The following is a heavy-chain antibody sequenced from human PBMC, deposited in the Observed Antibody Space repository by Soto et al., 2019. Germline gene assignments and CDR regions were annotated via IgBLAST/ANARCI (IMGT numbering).Heavy chain of an antibody. CDR1: GFTFDNYA. V-gene: IGHV3-9*01. CDR3: ATWHEREHAYDV. D-gene: IGHD1-1*01. J-gene: IGHJ3*01. CDR2: ISWNSNTI. Sequence: EVQLVESGGGLVQPGRSLRLSCAASGFTFDNYAMHWVRQAPGKGLEWVSGISWNSNTIAYADSVKGRFTISRDNAKNSLYLQMNSLRAEDTAFYYCATWHEREHAYDVWGQGTTVTVSS.